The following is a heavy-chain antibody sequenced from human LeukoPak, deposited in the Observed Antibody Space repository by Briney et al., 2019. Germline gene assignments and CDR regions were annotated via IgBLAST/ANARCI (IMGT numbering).Heavy chain of an antibody. Sequence: GGSLRLSCAASGFTFSNAWMSWVRQAPGKGLEWVDRIKSKSDRGTIDYAAPVKGRFTISRDDSKNTLYLQMNSLKTEDTAIYYCATDYGLGKNSGRYFFVDYFDYWGQGTLVTVSS. CDR2: IKSKSDRGTI. J-gene: IGHJ4*02. V-gene: IGHV3-15*01. CDR3: ATDYGLGKNSGRYFFVDYFDY. CDR1: GFTFSNAW. D-gene: IGHD1-26*01.